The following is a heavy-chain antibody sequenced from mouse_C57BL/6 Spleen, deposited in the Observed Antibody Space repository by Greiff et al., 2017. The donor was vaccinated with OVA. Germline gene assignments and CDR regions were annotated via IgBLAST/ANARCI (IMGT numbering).Heavy chain of an antibody. J-gene: IGHJ2*01. D-gene: IGHD1-1*01. Sequence: EVQLVESGPGLVQPSQSLSLTCSVTGYSIPSGYSWNWIRQFPGNKLEWMGYISYDGSNNYNPSLKNRISITRDTSKNQFFLKLNSGTTEDTATYYCASDGSSYEDYFDYWGQGTTLTVSS. CDR3: ASDGSSYEDYFDY. V-gene: IGHV3-6*01. CDR2: ISYDGSN. CDR1: GYSIPSGYS.